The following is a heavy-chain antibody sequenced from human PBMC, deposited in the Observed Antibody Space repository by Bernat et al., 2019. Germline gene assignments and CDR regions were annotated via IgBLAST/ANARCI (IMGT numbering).Heavy chain of an antibody. Sequence: QVQLVESGGGVVQPGRSLRLSCAASGFTFSSYGMHWVRQAPGKGLEWVAVIWYDGNNKYYADSVKGRFTISRDNSKNTLYLQMNSLGAEDTAVYYCARLGSSWSFDYWGQGTLVTVSS. D-gene: IGHD6-13*01. CDR1: GFTFSSYG. CDR3: ARLGSSWSFDY. CDR2: IWYDGNNK. V-gene: IGHV3-33*08. J-gene: IGHJ4*02.